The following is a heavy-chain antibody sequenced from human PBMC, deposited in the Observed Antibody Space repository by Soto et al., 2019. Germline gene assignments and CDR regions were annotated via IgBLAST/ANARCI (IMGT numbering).Heavy chain of an antibody. CDR2: TYYRSKWYN. D-gene: IGHD3-10*01. CDR1: GDSVSSNSAA. CDR3: AMAQYYGSGRTIPVVSYYYYYAMDV. V-gene: IGHV6-1*01. J-gene: IGHJ6*02. Sequence: SQTLSLTCAISGDSVSSNSAAWNWIRQSPSRGLEWLGRTYYRSKWYNDYAVSVKSRITINPDTSKNQFSLQLNSVTPEDTAVYYCAMAQYYGSGRTIPVVSYYYYYAMDVWGQGTTVTVSS.